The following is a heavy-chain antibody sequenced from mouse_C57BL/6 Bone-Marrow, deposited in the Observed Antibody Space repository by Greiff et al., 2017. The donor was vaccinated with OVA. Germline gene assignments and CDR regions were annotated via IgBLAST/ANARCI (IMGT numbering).Heavy chain of an antibody. CDR2: IDPSDSET. Sequence: VQLQQPGAELVRPGSSVKLSCKASGYTFTSYWMHWVKQRPIQGLEWIGNIDPSDSETHYNQKFKDKATLTVDKSSSTAYMQLSSLTSEDSAVYYCGRKDYDYDNFDYWGQGTTLTVSS. V-gene: IGHV1-52*01. CDR3: GRKDYDYDNFDY. J-gene: IGHJ2*01. CDR1: GYTFTSYW. D-gene: IGHD2-4*01.